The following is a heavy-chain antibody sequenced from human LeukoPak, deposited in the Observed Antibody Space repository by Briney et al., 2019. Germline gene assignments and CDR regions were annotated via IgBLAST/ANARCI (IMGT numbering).Heavy chain of an antibody. J-gene: IGHJ4*02. CDR3: AKFLALDDSRDY. CDR1: GFTFSSYA. D-gene: IGHD3-22*01. Sequence: GGSLRLSCAASGFTFSSYAMSWVRQAPGRGLEWVSAISGSGGSTYYADSVKGRFTISRDNSKNTLYLQMNSLRAEDTAVYYCAKFLALDDSRDYWGQGTLVTVSS. CDR2: ISGSGGST. V-gene: IGHV3-23*01.